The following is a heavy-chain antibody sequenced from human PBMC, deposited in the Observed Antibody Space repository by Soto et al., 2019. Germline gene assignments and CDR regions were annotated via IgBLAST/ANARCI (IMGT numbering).Heavy chain of an antibody. Sequence: GGSLRLSCAASGFTFSSYWMSWVRQAPGKGLEWVANIKQDGSEKYYVDSVKGRFTISRDNAKNSLYLQMNSLRAEDTAAYYCATFKQMPTYYYYGMDVWGQGTTVTVYS. CDR3: ATFKQMPTYYYYGMDV. D-gene: IGHD2-2*01. CDR1: GFTFSSYW. CDR2: IKQDGSEK. V-gene: IGHV3-7*01. J-gene: IGHJ6*02.